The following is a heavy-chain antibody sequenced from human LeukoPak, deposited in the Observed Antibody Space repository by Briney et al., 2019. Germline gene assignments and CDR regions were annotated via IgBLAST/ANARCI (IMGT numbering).Heavy chain of an antibody. CDR3: AQGTEAGDFDY. CDR1: GFTFSSYA. Sequence: PGWSLRLSCAASGFTFSSYAMSWVRQAPGKGLEWVSAISGSGGSTYYADSVKGRFTISRDNSKNTLYLQMNSRRAEDTSVYYCAQGTEAGDFDYWGQGTLVTVSS. V-gene: IGHV3-23*01. J-gene: IGHJ4*02. D-gene: IGHD1-14*01. CDR2: ISGSGGST.